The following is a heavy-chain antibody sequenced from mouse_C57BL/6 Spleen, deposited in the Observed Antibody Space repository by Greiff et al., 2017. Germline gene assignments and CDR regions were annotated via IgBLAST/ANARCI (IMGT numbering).Heavy chain of an antibody. D-gene: IGHD2-1*01. CDR2: IRNKANGYTT. J-gene: IGHJ1*03. CDR1: GFTFTDYY. V-gene: IGHV7-3*01. CDR3: ARSSYGNYLDFDV. Sequence: EVKVEESGGGLVQPGGSLSLSCAASGFTFTDYYMSWVRQPPGKALEWFGFIRNKANGYTTEYSASVKGRFTISRDNSQSILYLQMNALRAEDSATYYCARSSYGNYLDFDVWGTGTTVTVSS.